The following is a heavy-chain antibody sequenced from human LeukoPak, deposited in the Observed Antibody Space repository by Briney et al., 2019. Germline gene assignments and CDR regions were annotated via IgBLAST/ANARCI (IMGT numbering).Heavy chain of an antibody. CDR1: GYTFTGYY. Sequence: GASVKVSCKASGYTFTGYYMHWVRQAPGQGREGMGWINANSGGTNYAQEFQGRVTMTGDTSISTAYMELSRLRSDDTAVYYCARDPGGYYGSGIPRAHREYYFDYWGQGTLVTVSS. V-gene: IGHV1-2*02. CDR3: ARDPGGYYGSGIPRAHREYYFDY. J-gene: IGHJ4*02. D-gene: IGHD3-10*01. CDR2: INANSGGT.